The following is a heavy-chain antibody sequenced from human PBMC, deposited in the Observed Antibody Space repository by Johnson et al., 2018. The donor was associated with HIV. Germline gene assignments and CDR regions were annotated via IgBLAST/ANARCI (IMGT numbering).Heavy chain of an antibody. J-gene: IGHJ3*02. D-gene: IGHD3-10*01. CDR2: LRHDASNK. V-gene: IGHV3-30*02. CDR3: ARGVDGAFDI. Sequence: QVQLVESGGGLVKPGGSLRLSCAASGFTFSSYGMHWVRQAPGKGLEWVAFLRHDASNKYSADSVKGRFTISRDNSKNTLYLQMNSLRAEDTAVYYCARGVDGAFDIWGQGTMVTVSS. CDR1: GFTFSSYG.